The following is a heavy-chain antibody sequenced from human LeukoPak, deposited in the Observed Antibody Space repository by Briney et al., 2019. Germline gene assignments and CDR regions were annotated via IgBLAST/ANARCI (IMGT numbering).Heavy chain of an antibody. D-gene: IGHD1-26*01. CDR2: IIPILGIA. CDR3: ARADRGWGAFYI. J-gene: IGHJ3*02. V-gene: IGHV1-69*02. CDR1: GGTFSSYT. Sequence: SVKVSCKASGGTFSSYTISWVRQAPGQGLEWMGRIIPILGIANYAQKFQGRVTITADKSTSTAYMELSSLRSEDTAVYYCARADRGWGAFYIWGQGTMVTVSS.